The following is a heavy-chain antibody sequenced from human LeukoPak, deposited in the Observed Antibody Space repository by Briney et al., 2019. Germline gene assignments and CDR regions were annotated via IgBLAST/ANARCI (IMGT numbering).Heavy chain of an antibody. D-gene: IGHD6-13*01. Sequence: SETLSLTCTVSGGSISSYYWSWIRQPAGKGLEWIGRIYTSGSTNYNPSLKSRVTMSVDTSMNQFSLKLSSVTAADTAVYYCARAKEAAAAEPYFDYWGQGTLVTVSS. CDR3: ARAKEAAAAEPYFDY. CDR2: IYTSGST. J-gene: IGHJ4*02. V-gene: IGHV4-4*07. CDR1: GGSISSYY.